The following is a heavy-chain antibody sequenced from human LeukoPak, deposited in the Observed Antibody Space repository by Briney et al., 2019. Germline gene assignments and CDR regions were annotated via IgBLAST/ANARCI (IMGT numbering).Heavy chain of an antibody. CDR3: ARSPLTGYSVYFDY. J-gene: IGHJ4*02. Sequence: SETLPLTCAVYGGSFSGYYWSWIRQPPGKGLEWIGEINHSGSTNYNPSLKSRVTISVDTSKNQFSLKLSSVTAADTAVYYCARSPLTGYSVYFDYWGQGTLVTVSS. V-gene: IGHV4-34*01. D-gene: IGHD3-9*01. CDR1: GGSFSGYY. CDR2: INHSGST.